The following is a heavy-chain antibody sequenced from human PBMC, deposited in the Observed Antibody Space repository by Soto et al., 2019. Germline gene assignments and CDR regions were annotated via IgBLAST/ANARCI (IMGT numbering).Heavy chain of an antibody. CDR3: TRYDITAYARGSYVSFQH. J-gene: IGHJ1*01. Sequence: EVQLVESGGDLVQPGGSLRLSCGASGFTFNRYWMTWVRQAPGKGLEWVANIKEDGSEESYVDSVRGRFTISRDNGKNSLFLQMTSLRADDTALYYCTRYDITAYARGSYVSFQHWGRGTLLTVSS. D-gene: IGHD3-16*01. V-gene: IGHV3-7*02. CDR1: GFTFNRYW. CDR2: IKEDGSEE.